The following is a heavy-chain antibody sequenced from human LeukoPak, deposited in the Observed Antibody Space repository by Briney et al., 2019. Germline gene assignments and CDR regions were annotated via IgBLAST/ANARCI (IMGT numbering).Heavy chain of an antibody. CDR2: INHSGST. D-gene: IGHD3-10*01. J-gene: IGHJ5*02. CDR1: GGSFSGYY. Sequence: SETLSLTCAVYGGSFSGYYWSWIRQPPGKGLEWIGEINHSGSTNYNPSFKSRVTLSVDTSKNQFSLKLSSVTAADTAVYYCARVYRGSGYNWFDPWGQGTLVTVSS. V-gene: IGHV4-34*01. CDR3: ARVYRGSGYNWFDP.